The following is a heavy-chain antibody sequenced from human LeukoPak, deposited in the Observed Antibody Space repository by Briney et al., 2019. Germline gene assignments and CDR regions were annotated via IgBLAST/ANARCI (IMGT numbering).Heavy chain of an antibody. D-gene: IGHD2-2*01. V-gene: IGHV3-74*01. CDR1: GFTFSSYW. CDR2: INSDGSST. Sequence: GGSLRLSCAVSGFTFSSYWMHWVRQVPGKGLVWVSRINSDGSSTSYADSVKGRFTISRDNAKNTLYLQMNSLRVEDTAVYYCASHCSSTSCLDYWGQGTLVTVSS. CDR3: ASHCSSTSCLDY. J-gene: IGHJ4*02.